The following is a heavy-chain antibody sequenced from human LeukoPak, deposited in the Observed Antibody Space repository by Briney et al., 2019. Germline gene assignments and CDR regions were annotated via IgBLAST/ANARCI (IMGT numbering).Heavy chain of an antibody. CDR1: GGSIGSSTYY. CDR3: ARGRLYYMDV. CDR2: IYYSGNT. Sequence: SETLSLTCTVSGGSIGSSTYYWGWVRQPPGKGLEWIGSIYYSGNTYYNPSLKSRVTMSVDTSKSQFSLKLNFVTAADTAVYYCARGRLYYMDVWGKGATVTVSS. J-gene: IGHJ6*03. V-gene: IGHV4-39*07.